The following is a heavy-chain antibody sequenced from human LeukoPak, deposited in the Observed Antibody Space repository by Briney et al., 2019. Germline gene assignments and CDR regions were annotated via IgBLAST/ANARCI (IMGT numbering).Heavy chain of an antibody. Sequence: GVALRLSCVASGFPFSSYWMTWVRQAPGKGLEWVANIKQDGSKKSYVDSVKGRFTISRDNAKNSLYLQMNSLRAEDTAIYYCTRVGYIDEGIDYWGQGTLVTVSS. CDR1: GFPFSSYW. CDR2: IKQDGSKK. D-gene: IGHD5-24*01. V-gene: IGHV3-7*04. CDR3: TRVGYIDEGIDY. J-gene: IGHJ4*02.